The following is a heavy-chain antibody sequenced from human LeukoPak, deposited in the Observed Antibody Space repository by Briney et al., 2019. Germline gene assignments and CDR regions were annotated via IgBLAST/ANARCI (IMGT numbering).Heavy chain of an antibody. CDR3: ARPLSGYYGMDV. V-gene: IGHV3-23*01. CDR2: IRGIGGVT. J-gene: IGHJ6*02. Sequence: GGSLRLSCAASGFTFSSYAMNWVRQAPGKGLEWVSSIRGIGGVTYYTDSVKGRFTISRDNSNNTLYLLMNSLTAEDTAVYYCARPLSGYYGMDVWGQGTTVTVSS. CDR1: GFTFSSYA.